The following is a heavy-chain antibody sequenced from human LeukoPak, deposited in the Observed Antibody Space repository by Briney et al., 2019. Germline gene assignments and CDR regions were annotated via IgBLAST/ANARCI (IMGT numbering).Heavy chain of an antibody. CDR2: IRYDGSNK. J-gene: IGHJ4*02. Sequence: GGSLRLSCAASGFSLSSYGMHWVRQAPGKGLEWVAFIRYDGSNKYYADSVKGRFTISRDKTKNTLYLQMNSLRAEDTAVYYCAKDGLPPAVAGTSLDYWSQGTLVTVSS. CDR3: AKDGLPPAVAGTSLDY. D-gene: IGHD6-19*01. V-gene: IGHV3-30*02. CDR1: GFSLSSYG.